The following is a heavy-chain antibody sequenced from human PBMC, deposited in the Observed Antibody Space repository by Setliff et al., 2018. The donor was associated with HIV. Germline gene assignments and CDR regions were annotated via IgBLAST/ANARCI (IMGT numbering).Heavy chain of an antibody. CDR3: ARGLNVLSGYTWVV. CDR2: MSPKSGNT. D-gene: IGHD3-3*01. Sequence: ASVKVSCKASGYTFTSYDIHWVRQATGQGLEWMGRMSPKSGNTGNTQKFRGRITMTRDTSTNTAYMELSSLTSDDTAVYYCARGLNVLSGYTWVVWGQGTPVTVS. J-gene: IGHJ4*02. V-gene: IGHV1-8*02. CDR1: GYTFTSYD.